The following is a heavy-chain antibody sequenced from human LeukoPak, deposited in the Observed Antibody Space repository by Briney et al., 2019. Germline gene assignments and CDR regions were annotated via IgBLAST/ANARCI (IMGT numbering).Heavy chain of an antibody. CDR1: GDSFSSHY. J-gene: IGHJ3*02. CDR3: ARDLVTVTKGFDI. CDR2: ISYIGST. Sequence: SETLSLTCTVSGDSFSSHYWTWIRQPPGKGLEWIGYISYIGSTNYNPSLKSRVAISIDTSKNQFSLKLTSVTAADTAVYYCARDLVTVTKGFDIWGQGTMVSVSS. D-gene: IGHD4-17*01. V-gene: IGHV4-59*11.